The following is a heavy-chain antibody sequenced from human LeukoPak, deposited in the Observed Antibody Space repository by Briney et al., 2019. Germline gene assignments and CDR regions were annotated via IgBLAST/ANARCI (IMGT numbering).Heavy chain of an antibody. Sequence: PSETLSLTCTVSGGSISSGGYYWSWIRQHPGKGLEWIGYIYYSGSTYYNPSLKSRVTISVDTPKNQFSLKLSSVTAADTAVYYCARGSSSGNFPDYWGQGTLVTVSS. V-gene: IGHV4-31*03. CDR1: GGSISSGGYY. D-gene: IGHD6-6*01. J-gene: IGHJ4*02. CDR3: ARGSSSGNFPDY. CDR2: IYYSGST.